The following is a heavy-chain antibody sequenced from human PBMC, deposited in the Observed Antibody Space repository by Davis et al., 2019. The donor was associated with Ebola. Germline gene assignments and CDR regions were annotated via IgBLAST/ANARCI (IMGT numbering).Heavy chain of an antibody. CDR2: ISSSGSTI. J-gene: IGHJ3*02. CDR3: ARHYDILTGQDAFDI. D-gene: IGHD3-9*01. V-gene: IGHV3-48*03. CDR1: GFTFSSYE. Sequence: PGGSLRLSCAASGFTFSSYEMNWVRQAPGKGLEWVSYISSSGSTIYYADSVKGRFTISRDNAKNSLYLQMNSLRAEDTAVYYCARHYDILTGQDAFDIWGQGTMVTVSS.